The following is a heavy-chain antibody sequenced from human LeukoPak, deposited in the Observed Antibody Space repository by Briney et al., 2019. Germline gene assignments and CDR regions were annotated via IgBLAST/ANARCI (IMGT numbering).Heavy chain of an antibody. V-gene: IGHV4-39*01. Sequence: PSETLSLTCTVSGGSISSSSYYWGWIRQPPGKELEWIGSMYYSGSIYHNPSLKSRVTISVDTSKNQFSLKLSSVTAADTAVYYCANDRTTYGFDMWGQGTMVTVSS. CDR1: GGSISSSSYY. J-gene: IGHJ3*02. CDR3: ANDRTTYGFDM. CDR2: MYYSGSI. D-gene: IGHD1-1*01.